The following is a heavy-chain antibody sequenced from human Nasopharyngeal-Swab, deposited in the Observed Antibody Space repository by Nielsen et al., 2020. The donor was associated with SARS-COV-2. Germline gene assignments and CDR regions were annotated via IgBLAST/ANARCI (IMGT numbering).Heavy chain of an antibody. CDR3: ARVITMVRGVIIRHYGMDV. V-gene: IGHV4-4*07. J-gene: IGHJ6*02. CDR2: IYTSGST. D-gene: IGHD3-10*01. Sequence: SETLSLTCTVSGGSISSYYWSRIRQPAGKGLEWIGRIYTSGSTNYNPSLKSRVTMSVDTSKNQFSLKLSSVTAADTAVYYCARVITMVRGVIIRHYGMDVWGQGTTVTVSS. CDR1: GGSISSYY.